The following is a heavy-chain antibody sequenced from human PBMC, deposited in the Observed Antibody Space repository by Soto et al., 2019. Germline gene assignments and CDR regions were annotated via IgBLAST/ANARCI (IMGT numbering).Heavy chain of an antibody. V-gene: IGHV3-48*02. CDR2: INGSSSTM. D-gene: IGHD2-15*01. CDR1: GFTFGIYS. J-gene: IGHJ5*02. CDR3: ARGDRFRCSGDRCFSDGLFLS. Sequence: GVSLRLSCAASGFTFGIYSMNWVRQAPGKGLEWISYINGSSSTMYYADSVKGRFIISRDNADNSLYLQMNSLRDADTAVYYCARGDRFRCSGDRCFSDGLFLSWGQGTLVTVSS.